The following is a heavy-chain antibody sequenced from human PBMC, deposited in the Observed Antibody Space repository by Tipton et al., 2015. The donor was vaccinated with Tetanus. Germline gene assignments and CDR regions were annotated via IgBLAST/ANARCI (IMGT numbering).Heavy chain of an antibody. CDR1: GGSFSLYY. J-gene: IGHJ3*01. Sequence: TLSLTCTVSGGSFSLYYWNWVRQSTGKGLEWIGEISHSGSSSYSPSLKSRVTISVDTSKNQFSLRLRSVAAADTAVYYCARGGRDAYNNPLGAFDVWGRGTTVTVSS. D-gene: IGHD5-24*01. CDR3: ARGGRDAYNNPLGAFDV. CDR2: ISHSGSS. V-gene: IGHV4-34*01.